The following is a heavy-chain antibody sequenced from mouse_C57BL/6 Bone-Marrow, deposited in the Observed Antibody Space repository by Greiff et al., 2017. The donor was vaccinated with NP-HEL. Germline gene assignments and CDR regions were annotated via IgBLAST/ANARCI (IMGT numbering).Heavy chain of an antibody. Sequence: VHVKQSVAELVRPGASVKLSCTASGFNIKNTYMHWVKQRPEQGLEWIGRIDPANGNTKYAPKFQGKATITADTSSNTAYLQLSSLTSEDTAIYYCARDGSSLPMAMDYWGQGTSVTVSS. CDR3: ARDGSSLPMAMDY. D-gene: IGHD1-1*01. CDR2: IDPANGNT. V-gene: IGHV14-3*01. J-gene: IGHJ4*01. CDR1: GFNIKNTY.